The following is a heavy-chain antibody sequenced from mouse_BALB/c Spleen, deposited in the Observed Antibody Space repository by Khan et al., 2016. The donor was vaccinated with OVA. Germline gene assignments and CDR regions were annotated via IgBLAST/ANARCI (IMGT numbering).Heavy chain of an antibody. D-gene: IGHD2-1*01. J-gene: IGHJ3*01. V-gene: IGHV1-7*01. CDR2: INPSTDYT. CDR1: GYTFISYW. Sequence: QIQLVQSGTELAKPGASVKMSCKASGYTFISYWMHWVKQRPGQGLEWIGYINPSTDYTEYNQKFKDKATLTTDKSSNTAYMQLSSLTSEDSVVYYCARRGLYGIFVYWGQGTRLTVSA. CDR3: ARRGLYGIFVY.